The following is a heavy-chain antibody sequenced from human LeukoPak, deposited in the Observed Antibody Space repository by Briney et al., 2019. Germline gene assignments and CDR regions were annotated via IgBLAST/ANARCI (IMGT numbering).Heavy chain of an antibody. D-gene: IGHD1-26*01. CDR2: ISTYTVNT. Sequence: ASVKVSCKASGYTFTGYYMHWVRQAPGQGLEWMGRISTYTVNTNYAQKLQGRVTMTTDTSTNTAYMELRSLRSDDTAVYYCATGGQWDLLVYWGQGTLVTVSS. CDR3: ATGGQWDLLVY. V-gene: IGHV1-18*04. CDR1: GYTFTGYY. J-gene: IGHJ4*02.